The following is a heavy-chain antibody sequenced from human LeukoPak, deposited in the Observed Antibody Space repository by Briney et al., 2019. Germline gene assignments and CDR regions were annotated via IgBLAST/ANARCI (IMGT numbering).Heavy chain of an antibody. J-gene: IGHJ4*02. CDR3: ARMPRPASNPYFDY. CDR2: IYYSGST. D-gene: IGHD2-2*01. Sequence: SETLSLTCTVSGGSISSGGYYWSWIRQHPGKGLEWIGYIYYSGSTYYNPSLKSRVTISIDTSKNQFSLKLSSVTAADTAVYYCARMPRPASNPYFDYWGQGTLVTVSS. CDR1: GGSISSGGYY. V-gene: IGHV4-31*03.